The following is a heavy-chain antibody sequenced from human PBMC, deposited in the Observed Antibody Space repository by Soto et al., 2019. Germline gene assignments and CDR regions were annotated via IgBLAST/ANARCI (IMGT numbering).Heavy chain of an antibody. Sequence: QVQLQESGPGLVKPSGTLSLTCAVSSGSISSSNWWSWVRQPPGKGREGIGEIYHSGSTNYNPSLKSRVTISVDKSKSQFSLKLSSVTAADTAVYYCASSDRGITGTRFDYWGQGTLVTVSS. CDR2: IYHSGST. CDR1: SGSISSSNW. CDR3: ASSDRGITGTRFDY. D-gene: IGHD1-7*01. V-gene: IGHV4-4*02. J-gene: IGHJ4*02.